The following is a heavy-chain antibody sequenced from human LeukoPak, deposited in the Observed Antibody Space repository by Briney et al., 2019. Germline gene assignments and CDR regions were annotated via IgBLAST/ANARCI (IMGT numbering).Heavy chain of an antibody. V-gene: IGHV3-23*01. CDR1: GFTFSTYG. CDR2: ISGGGDST. J-gene: IGHJ4*02. Sequence: GGSLRLSCAASGFTFSTYGMSWVRQAPGKGLEWVADISGGGDSTNYVDSVKGRFTISRDNSKNSLSLQMNSLRAEDPAVYYCTRGSNNPFDYWGQGTLVTVSS. CDR3: TRGSNNPFDY. D-gene: IGHD3-16*01.